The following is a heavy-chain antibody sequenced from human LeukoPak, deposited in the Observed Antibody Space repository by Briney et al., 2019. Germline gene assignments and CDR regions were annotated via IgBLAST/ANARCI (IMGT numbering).Heavy chain of an antibody. D-gene: IGHD3-22*01. J-gene: IGHJ4*02. CDR2: ISGSGDGT. Sequence: GEALRLPCAASGFTFSSYAMSWVRQAPGKGLEWVSAISGSGDGTYYADSVKGRFTISRDNSNNTLYMQMNSLSAEDTAVYYCAKTHLYSDNSGYLSDSWGQRTLVTVSS. CDR1: GFTFSSYA. CDR3: AKTHLYSDNSGYLSDS. V-gene: IGHV3-23*01.